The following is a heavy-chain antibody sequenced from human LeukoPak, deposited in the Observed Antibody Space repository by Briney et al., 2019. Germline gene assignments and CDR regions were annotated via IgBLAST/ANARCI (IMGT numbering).Heavy chain of an antibody. Sequence: PGGSLRLSCAASGFTFSSYDMYWVRQGPGKGLEWVAGIWYDGSKKYYADSVKGRFTISRDNAKNTLYLQMNSLRAADTAVYYCARDGEYSGYGSVGYWGQGTLVTVSS. CDR1: GFTFSSYD. J-gene: IGHJ4*02. V-gene: IGHV3-33*01. CDR3: ARDGEYSGYGSVGY. D-gene: IGHD5-12*01. CDR2: IWYDGSKK.